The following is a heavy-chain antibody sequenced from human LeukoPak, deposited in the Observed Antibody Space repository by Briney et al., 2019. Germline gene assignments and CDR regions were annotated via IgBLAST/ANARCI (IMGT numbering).Heavy chain of an antibody. D-gene: IGHD1-26*01. CDR1: GGSFSGYY. CDR3: ARQHMVGATSGYYYYYMDV. Sequence: SETLSLTCAVCGGSFSGYYWSWIRQPPGKGLEWIGEINHSGSTNYNPSLKSRVTISVDTSKNQFSLKLSSVTAADTAVYYCARQHMVGATSGYYYYYMDVWGKGTTVTVSS. J-gene: IGHJ6*03. CDR2: INHSGST. V-gene: IGHV4-34*01.